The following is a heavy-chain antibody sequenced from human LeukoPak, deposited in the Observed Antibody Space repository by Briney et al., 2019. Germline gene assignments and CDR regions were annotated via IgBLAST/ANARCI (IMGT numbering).Heavy chain of an antibody. V-gene: IGHV3-30*18. CDR3: AKDRSYIILDS. CDR2: ISYDGSNK. CDR1: GFTFSSYG. D-gene: IGHD3-3*01. Sequence: PGGSLRLSCAASGFTFSSYGMHWVRQAPGKGLEWVAVISYDGSNKYYADSVKGRFTISRDNSKNTLYLQMNSLRAEDTAVYYCAKDRSYIILDSWGQGTLVTVSS. J-gene: IGHJ4*02.